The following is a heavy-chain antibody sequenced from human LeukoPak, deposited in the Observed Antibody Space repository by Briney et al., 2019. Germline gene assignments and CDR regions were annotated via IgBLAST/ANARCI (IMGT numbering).Heavy chain of an antibody. CDR3: TRDLMDYDVSTGLHHYYMDV. V-gene: IGHV3-7*01. D-gene: IGHD3-9*01. J-gene: IGHJ6*02. CDR1: GFTFSSYW. Sequence: GGSLRLSCAASGFTFSSYWMSWVRQAPGKGLEWVANIKQDGSEKYYADSVRGRFTISRDNAKNTLYLQMNTLRVEDTAVYYCTRDLMDYDVSTGLHHYYMDVWGQGTTVTVSS. CDR2: IKQDGSEK.